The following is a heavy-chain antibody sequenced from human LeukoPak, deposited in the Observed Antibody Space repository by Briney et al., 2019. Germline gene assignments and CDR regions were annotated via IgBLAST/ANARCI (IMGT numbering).Heavy chain of an antibody. D-gene: IGHD2-2*01. CDR1: GGSISSGGYY. CDR2: IYYSGST. V-gene: IGHV4-31*03. J-gene: IGHJ5*02. Sequence: SETLSLTCTVSGGSISSGGYYWSWIRQHPGKGLEWIGYIYYSGSTYYNPSLKSRVTISVDTSKSQFSLKLSSVTAADTAVYYCARGQRGYCSSTSCHNWFDPWGQGTLVTVSS. CDR3: ARGQRGYCSSTSCHNWFDP.